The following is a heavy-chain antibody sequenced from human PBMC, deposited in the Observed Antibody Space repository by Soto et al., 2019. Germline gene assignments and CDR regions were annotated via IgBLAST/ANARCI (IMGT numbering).Heavy chain of an antibody. D-gene: IGHD2-2*01. V-gene: IGHV1-69*01. J-gene: IGHJ4*02. CDR2: IIPIFGTA. Sequence: QVQLVQSGAEVKKPGSSVKVSCKASGGTFSSYAISWVRQAPGQGLEWMGGIIPIFGTANYAQKFQGRVTITADESTSTDYMELSSLRSEDTAVYYCARDSTVVPAATWSPLDYWGQGTLVTVSS. CDR1: GGTFSSYA. CDR3: ARDSTVVPAATWSPLDY.